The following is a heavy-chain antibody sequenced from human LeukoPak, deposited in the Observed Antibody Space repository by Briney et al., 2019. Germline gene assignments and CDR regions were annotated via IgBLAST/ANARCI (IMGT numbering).Heavy chain of an antibody. CDR2: IYYSGST. CDR1: GGSISSYY. CDR3: ARVPNFRIAADN. Sequence: PSETLSLTCTVSGGSISSYYWSWIRQPPGKGLEWIGYIYYSGSTNYNPSLKSRVTISVDTSKNQFSLKLSSVTAADTAVYYCARVPNFRIAADNWGQGTLVTVSS. J-gene: IGHJ4*02. V-gene: IGHV4-59*01. D-gene: IGHD6-13*01.